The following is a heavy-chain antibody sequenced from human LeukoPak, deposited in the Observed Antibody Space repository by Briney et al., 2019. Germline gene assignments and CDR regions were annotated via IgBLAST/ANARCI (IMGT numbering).Heavy chain of an antibody. CDR1: GGTFSSYA. Sequence: ASVKVSCKASGGTFSSYAISWVRQAPGQGLEWMGGIIPIFGTVNYAQKFQGRVTITADESTSTAYMELSSLRSEDTAVYYCARGPPPWYQAFDYWGQGTLVTVSS. D-gene: IGHD2-2*01. CDR2: IIPIFGTV. CDR3: ARGPPPWYQAFDY. V-gene: IGHV1-69*13. J-gene: IGHJ4*02.